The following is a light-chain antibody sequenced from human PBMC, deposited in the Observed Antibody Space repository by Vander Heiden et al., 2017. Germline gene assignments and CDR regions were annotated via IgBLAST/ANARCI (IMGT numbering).Light chain of an antibody. V-gene: IGLV2-14*01. J-gene: IGLJ1*01. CDR1: RSDVGDYNY. CDR3: SSYTRTSTLV. Sequence: QSALTQPASMSASPGQSITISCTGSRSDVGDYNYVSWYQQHPGKAPKLMIYEVTNRPSGVSNRFSGSKSGNTASLTISGLQAEDEADYFCSSYTRTSTLVFGTGTKVTVL. CDR2: EVT.